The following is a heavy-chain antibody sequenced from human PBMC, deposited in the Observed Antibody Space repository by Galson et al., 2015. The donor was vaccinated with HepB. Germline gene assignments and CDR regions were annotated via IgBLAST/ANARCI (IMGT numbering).Heavy chain of an antibody. CDR1: GYSFTSYW. V-gene: IGHV5-10-1*01. Sequence: QSGAEVKKPGESLRISCKGSGYSFTSYWISWVRQMPGKGLEWMGRIDPSDSYTNYSPSFQGHVTISADKSISTAYLQWSSLKASDTAMYYCATPGAAMVTNYYYYYGMDVWGQGTTVTVSS. J-gene: IGHJ6*02. D-gene: IGHD5-18*01. CDR3: ATPGAAMVTNYYYYYGMDV. CDR2: IDPSDSYT.